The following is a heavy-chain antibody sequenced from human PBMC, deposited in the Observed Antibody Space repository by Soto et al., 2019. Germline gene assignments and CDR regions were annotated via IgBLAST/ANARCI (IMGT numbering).Heavy chain of an antibody. J-gene: IGHJ5*01. V-gene: IGHV1-2*02. D-gene: IGHD3-22*01. CDR3: VRSASGYWGYFDS. CDR1: GYRFTGYY. CDR2: INPISGGA. Sequence: QVQLVQSGAEVKNPGASVKVSCKASGYRFTGYYIHWVRQAPGQALEWMGWINPISGGAAFAQKFQDRVTLTRDTSTSTAYMELNTLRSDDTAIYFCVRSASGYWGYFDSWGQGSLVAVPS.